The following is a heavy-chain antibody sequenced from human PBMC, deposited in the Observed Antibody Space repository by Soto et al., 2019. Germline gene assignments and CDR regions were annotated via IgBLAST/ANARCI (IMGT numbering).Heavy chain of an antibody. CDR3: AKDTYGDSELNWFGP. V-gene: IGHV3-23*01. CDR1: GFTFSSYA. Sequence: GGSLRVSCAASGFTFSSYAMSWVRQAPGKGLEWVSAISGSGGSTYYADSVKGRFTISRDNSKNTLYLQMNSLRAEDTAVYYCAKDTYGDSELNWFGPWGQGTLVTVSS. CDR2: ISGSGGST. J-gene: IGHJ5*02. D-gene: IGHD4-17*01.